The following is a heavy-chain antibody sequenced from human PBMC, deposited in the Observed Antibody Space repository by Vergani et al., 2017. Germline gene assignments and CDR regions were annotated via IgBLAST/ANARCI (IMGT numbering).Heavy chain of an antibody. CDR2: IYYSGST. CDR3: AGHPTEEGLVKLGWIDP. J-gene: IGHJ5*02. Sequence: QLQLQESGPGLVKPSATLSLTCSVSGASIRSSNYYWGWIRQPPGKGLEWIASIYYSGSTYYNPSLKSRVTISVDTSKNQFSLKLSSVTAADTAVYFCAGHPTEEGLVKLGWIDPWGQGILVTVSS. D-gene: IGHD6-19*01. CDR1: GASIRSSNYY. V-gene: IGHV4-39*01.